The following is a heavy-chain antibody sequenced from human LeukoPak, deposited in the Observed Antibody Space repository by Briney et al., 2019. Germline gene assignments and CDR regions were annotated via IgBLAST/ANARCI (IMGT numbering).Heavy chain of an antibody. Sequence: WGSLRLSCAASGFTFSSYGMHWVRQAPGKGLEWVAVISYDGSNKYYADSVKGRFTISRDNSKNTLYLQMNSLRAEDTAVYYCAKDALYWGQGTLVTVSS. J-gene: IGHJ4*02. V-gene: IGHV3-30*18. CDR3: AKDALY. CDR2: ISYDGSNK. CDR1: GFTFSSYG.